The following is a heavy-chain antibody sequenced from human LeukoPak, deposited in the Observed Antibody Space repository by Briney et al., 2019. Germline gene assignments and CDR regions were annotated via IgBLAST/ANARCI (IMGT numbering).Heavy chain of an antibody. Sequence: PGGSLRLSCAASGFIFSNYWMSWARQAPGKGLEWVANIKQDGSKTYYVGSVRGRFTISGDNAKNSLYLQMNGLRTEDTAVYYCARVLYSSSSDDMDVWGTGTTVTVS. CDR1: GFIFSNYW. V-gene: IGHV3-7*01. CDR3: ARVLYSSSSDDMDV. D-gene: IGHD6-19*01. CDR2: IKQDGSKT. J-gene: IGHJ6*03.